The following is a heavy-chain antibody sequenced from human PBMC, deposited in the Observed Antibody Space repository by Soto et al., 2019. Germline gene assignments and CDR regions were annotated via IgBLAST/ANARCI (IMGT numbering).Heavy chain of an antibody. CDR1: GFTFSSYW. V-gene: IGHV3-23*01. D-gene: IGHD2-8*01. CDR2: ISGSGGSP. J-gene: IGHJ4*02. CDR3: AKARCTTSNCYVPDY. Sequence: PGGSLRLSCAASGFTFSSYWMHWVRQAPGKGLEWVSAISGSGGSPSYADSVQGRFTISRDNPKKTLYLQMNSLRAEDTAVYYCAKARCTTSNCYVPDYWGQGTLVTVSS.